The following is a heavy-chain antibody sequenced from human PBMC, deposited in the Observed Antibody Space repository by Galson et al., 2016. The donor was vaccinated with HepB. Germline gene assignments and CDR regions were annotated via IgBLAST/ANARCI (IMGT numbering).Heavy chain of an antibody. CDR1: GFTFSTFP. D-gene: IGHD5-18*01. Sequence: SLRLSCAASGFTFSTFPMHWVRQAPGEGLVWVSRIYFDGTETKYADSVKGRFTISRDNPKNTLYLQMNSLRAEDTAVYYCASGYSYGFVFWSQGTLVIVSS. J-gene: IGHJ4*02. V-gene: IGHV3-74*03. CDR3: ASGYSYGFVF. CDR2: IYFDGTET.